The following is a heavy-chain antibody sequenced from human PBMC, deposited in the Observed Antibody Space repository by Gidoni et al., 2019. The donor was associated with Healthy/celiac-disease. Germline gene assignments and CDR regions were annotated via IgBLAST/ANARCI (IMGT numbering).Heavy chain of an antibody. D-gene: IGHD1-26*01. CDR3: AKEGDNSGSYLSDFDI. Sequence: EGQLVESGGGLVQPGRSRRLPCAASGFTLDDYAMDWVRQAPGKGLVLFSGLSWKSVSMGYADSVKGRFTSSRDNAKNSLYLQMNSLRAEDTALYYCAKEGDNSGSYLSDFDIWGQGTMVTVSS. CDR2: LSWKSVSM. CDR1: GFTLDDYA. V-gene: IGHV3-9*01. J-gene: IGHJ3*02.